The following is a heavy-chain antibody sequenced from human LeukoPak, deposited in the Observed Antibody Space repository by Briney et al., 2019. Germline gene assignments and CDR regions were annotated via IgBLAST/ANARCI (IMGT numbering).Heavy chain of an antibody. CDR3: ASDTRYCSGGSCRTKPGVFDY. CDR2: ISSSGSTI. D-gene: IGHD2-15*01. J-gene: IGHJ4*02. V-gene: IGHV3-11*01. Sequence: PGGSLRLSCAASGFTFSDYYMSWIRQAPGKGLEWVSYISSSGSTIYYADSVKGRFTISRDNAKNSLYLQMNSLRAEDTAVYYCASDTRYCSGGSCRTKPGVFDYWGQGTLVTVSS. CDR1: GFTFSDYY.